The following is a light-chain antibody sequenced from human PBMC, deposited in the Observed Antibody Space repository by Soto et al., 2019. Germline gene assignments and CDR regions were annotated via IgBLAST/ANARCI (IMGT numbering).Light chain of an antibody. V-gene: IGKV1-39*01. CDR2: AVS. CDR3: QQIYSAPPL. Sequence: DIQMTQSPSSLSASIGDRVTLTCRASQSIGTNLNWYQQRPGKAPKLLIYAVSSLQSGVSSRFSGSGSGTDFSLSRNSVQREDFATYYCQQIYSAPPLFGQGTKVEIK. J-gene: IGKJ1*01. CDR1: QSIGTN.